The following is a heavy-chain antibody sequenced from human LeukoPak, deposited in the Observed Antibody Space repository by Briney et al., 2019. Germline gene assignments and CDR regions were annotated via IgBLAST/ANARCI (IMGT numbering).Heavy chain of an antibody. CDR3: ARAGRGSSWYSVLDY. CDR1: GYTFTSSD. V-gene: IGHV1-8*01. CDR2: MNTNNGNT. Sequence: ASVKVSCKASGYTFTSSDINWVRQATGQGLEWMGWMNTNNGNTGYAQKFQGRVTMTRNTSISTAYMELSSLTSEDTAVYYCARAGRGSSWYSVLDYWGQGTLVTVSS. J-gene: IGHJ4*02. D-gene: IGHD6-13*01.